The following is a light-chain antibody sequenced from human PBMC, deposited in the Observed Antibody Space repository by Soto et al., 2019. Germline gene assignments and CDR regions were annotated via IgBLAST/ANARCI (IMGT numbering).Light chain of an antibody. CDR2: TTN. CDR1: SSNIGNNT. V-gene: IGLV1-44*01. Sequence: QSVLTQPPSASVTPGQRVSISCSGSSSNIGNNTVNWYQQFPETTPRLLIYTTNQRPSGVPDRFSGSKSGTSASLAISGLQSEDEADYYCAAWDDSLNGQVFGGGTKLTVL. CDR3: AAWDDSLNGQV. J-gene: IGLJ3*02.